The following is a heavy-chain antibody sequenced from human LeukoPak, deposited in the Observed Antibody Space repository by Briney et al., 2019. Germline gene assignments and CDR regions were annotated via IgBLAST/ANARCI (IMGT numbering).Heavy chain of an antibody. CDR2: IYYSGST. V-gene: IGHV4-59*08. Sequence: PSETLSLTCTVSGGSISSYYWSWLRQPPGKGLEWIGYIYYSGSTNYNPSLKSRVTISVDTSKNQFSLKLSSVTAADTAVYYCARQHDIVVVPAAPYYYYYGMDVWGQGTTVTVSS. J-gene: IGHJ6*02. CDR1: GGSISSYY. D-gene: IGHD2-2*01. CDR3: ARQHDIVVVPAAPYYYYYGMDV.